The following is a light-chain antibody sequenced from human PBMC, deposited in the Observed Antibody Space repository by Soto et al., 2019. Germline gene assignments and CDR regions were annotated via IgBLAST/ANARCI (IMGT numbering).Light chain of an antibody. CDR1: QSVSSN. V-gene: IGKV3-15*01. J-gene: IGKJ3*01. CDR2: GAS. CDR3: RQYNNWPSVT. Sequence: EIVMTQSPAALSVSPGERATLSCRASQSVSSNLAWYQQKPGQAPRLLIYGASTRATGIPVRFSGSGSGTAFTLTISSLQSEDFAVYYWRQYNNWPSVTFGPGTKVDIK.